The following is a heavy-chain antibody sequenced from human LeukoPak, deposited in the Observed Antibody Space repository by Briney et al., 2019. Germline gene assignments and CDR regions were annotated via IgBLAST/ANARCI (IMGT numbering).Heavy chain of an antibody. Sequence: SETLSLTCIVSGGXISSYYWSWIRQPPGEGLEWIGYISYSGNTNYNPSLKSRVTISVDTSKNQFSLKLSSVTAADTAVYYCATRSTGVAATFDCWGQGALVTVSS. CDR3: ATRSTGVAATFDC. J-gene: IGHJ4*02. V-gene: IGHV4-59*01. CDR1: GGXISSYY. D-gene: IGHD2-15*01. CDR2: ISYSGNT.